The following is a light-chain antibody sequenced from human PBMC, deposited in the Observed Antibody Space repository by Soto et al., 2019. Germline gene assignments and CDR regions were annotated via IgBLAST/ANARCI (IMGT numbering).Light chain of an antibody. CDR2: DAS. CDR3: QQYGSSPVT. CDR1: QSVSSGY. Sequence: EIVLTQSPATLSLSPGERATLSCGASQSVSSGYFAWYQQKPGLAPRLLIYDASNRATGIPDRFSGSGSGTDVTLTISRLEPEDFAVYYCQQYGSSPVTFGQGTRLEIK. V-gene: IGKV3D-20*01. J-gene: IGKJ5*01.